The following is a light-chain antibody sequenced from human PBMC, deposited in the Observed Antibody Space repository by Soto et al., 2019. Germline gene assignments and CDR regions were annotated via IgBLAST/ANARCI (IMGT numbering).Light chain of an antibody. CDR3: HQFSNLPFT. CDR2: DVS. V-gene: IGKV1D-13*01. J-gene: IGKJ4*01. CDR1: QGITSA. Sequence: AIQLTQSPSSLSASVGDRVTISCRATQGITSAMAWYQQRPGKPPRLLIYDVSTLEGGVPSRFSGGGSGTDFTLTISNLQPEDFATYYCHQFSNLPFTFGGGTRVEI.